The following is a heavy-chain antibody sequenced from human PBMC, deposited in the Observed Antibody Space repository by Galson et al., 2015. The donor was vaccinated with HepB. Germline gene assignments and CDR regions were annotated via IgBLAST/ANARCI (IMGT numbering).Heavy chain of an antibody. CDR2: VWSDGYKK. CDR3: AKDACRSSYYFDF. CDR1: GFPFSNSG. V-gene: IGHV3-33*06. J-gene: IGHJ4*02. Sequence: SLRLSCAASGFPFSNSGMHWVRQAPGKGLEWVAVVWSDGYKKYYADSVQGRFTISRDNSKNTLFLQMDSLRAEDTAVYYCAKDACRSSYYFDFWGQGTVVTVSS. D-gene: IGHD3-16*01.